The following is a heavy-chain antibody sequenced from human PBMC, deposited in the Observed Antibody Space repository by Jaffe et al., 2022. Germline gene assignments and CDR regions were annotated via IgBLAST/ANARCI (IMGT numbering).Heavy chain of an antibody. CDR2: ISGSGGST. V-gene: IGHV3-23*01. Sequence: EVQLLESGGGLVQPGGSLRLSCAASGFTFSSYAMSWVRQAPGKGLEWVSAISGSGGSTYYADSVKGRFTISRDNSKNTLYLQMNSLRAEDTAVYYCAKEKAYYDFWSGYLSHFDYWGQGTLVTVSS. D-gene: IGHD3-3*01. CDR1: GFTFSSYA. CDR3: AKEKAYYDFWSGYLSHFDY. J-gene: IGHJ4*02.